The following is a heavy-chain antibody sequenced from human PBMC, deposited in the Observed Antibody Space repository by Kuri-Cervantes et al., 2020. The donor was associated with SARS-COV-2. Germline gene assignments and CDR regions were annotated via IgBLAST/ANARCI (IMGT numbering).Heavy chain of an antibody. V-gene: IGHV3-66*01. D-gene: IGHD5-24*01. CDR2: IYSGGST. CDR1: GFTVSSNY. Sequence: GESLKISCAASGFTVSSNYMSWVRQAPGKGLEWVSVIYSGGSTYYADSVKGRFTISRDNAKNSLYLQMNSLRAEDTAVYYCARKMATSYDAFDIWGQGTTVTVSS. J-gene: IGHJ3*02. CDR3: ARKMATSYDAFDI.